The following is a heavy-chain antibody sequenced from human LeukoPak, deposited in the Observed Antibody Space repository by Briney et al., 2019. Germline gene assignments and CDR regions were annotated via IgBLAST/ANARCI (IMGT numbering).Heavy chain of an antibody. CDR2: FDPEDGET. CDR1: GYTLTALS. D-gene: IGHD2-15*01. CDR3: ATGYCSGGSCYGASSGFDP. V-gene: IGHV1-24*01. J-gene: IGHJ5*02. Sequence: ASVKGSCKVSGYTLTALSMHWVRQAPGKGLEWMGGFDPEDGETIYAQKFQGRVTMTEDTSTDTAYMELSSLRSEDTAVYYCATGYCSGGSCYGASSGFDPWGQGTLVTVSS.